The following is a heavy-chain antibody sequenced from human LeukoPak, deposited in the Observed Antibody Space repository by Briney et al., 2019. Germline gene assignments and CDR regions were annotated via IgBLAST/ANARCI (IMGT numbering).Heavy chain of an antibody. J-gene: IGHJ4*02. CDR2: INPNSGGT. V-gene: IGHV1-2*02. Sequence: ASVKVSCKASGYTFTGYYMHWVRQAPGQGLEWMGWINPNSGGTNYAQKFQGRVTMTRDTSISTAYMELSRLRSDDTAVYYCASCRGYCTNGVCCAFDYWGQGTLVTVSS. CDR3: ASCRGYCTNGVCCAFDY. D-gene: IGHD2-8*01. CDR1: GYTFTGYY.